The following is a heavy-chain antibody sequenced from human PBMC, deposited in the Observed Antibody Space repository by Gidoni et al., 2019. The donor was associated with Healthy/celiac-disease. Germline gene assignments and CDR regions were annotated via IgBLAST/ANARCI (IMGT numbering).Heavy chain of an antibody. CDR3: ARVSSGYLYYYYYYMDV. Sequence: VQLLESGGGLVQPGGSLRLSCAASGFTFSRYWMHWVRQAPGKGLVWVSRINSDGSSTSYADSVKGRFTISRDNAKNTLYLQMNSLRAEDTAVYYCARVSSGYLYYYYYYMDVWGKGTTVTVSS. V-gene: IGHV3-74*01. CDR1: GFTFSRYW. J-gene: IGHJ6*03. D-gene: IGHD3-3*01. CDR2: INSDGSST.